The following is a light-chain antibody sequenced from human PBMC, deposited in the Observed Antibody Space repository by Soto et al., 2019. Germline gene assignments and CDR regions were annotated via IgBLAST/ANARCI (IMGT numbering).Light chain of an antibody. CDR2: GAS. Sequence: EIVLAQSADTLCLSAWCGGTVSCSGRRTVIRNNLAWHQQKPGQTPRLLVYGASNRATGIPDRFSGSGSGTDFTLTISRLEPDDFAVYYCQQHGTSPITFGQGTRLEIK. J-gene: IGKJ5*01. V-gene: IGKV3-20*01. CDR3: QQHGTSPIT. CDR1: RTVIRNN.